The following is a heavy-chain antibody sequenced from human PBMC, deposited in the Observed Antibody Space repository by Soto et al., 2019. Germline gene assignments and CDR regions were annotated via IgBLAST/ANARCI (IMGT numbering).Heavy chain of an antibody. Sequence: SETLSLTCTVSGGSISSGGYYWSWIRQHPGKGLEWIGYIYYSGSTYYNPSLKGRVTISVDTSKNQFSLKLSSVTAADTSVYYCAKTKDPAATPVKAPCFAPGGKGTLFT. V-gene: IGHV4-31*03. CDR1: GGSISSGGYY. CDR3: AKTKDPAATPVKAPCFAP. J-gene: IGHJ5*02. D-gene: IGHD2-2*01. CDR2: IYYSGST.